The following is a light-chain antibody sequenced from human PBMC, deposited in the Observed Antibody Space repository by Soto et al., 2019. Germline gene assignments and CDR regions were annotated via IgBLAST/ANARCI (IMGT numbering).Light chain of an antibody. CDR3: QQSYSSPPT. Sequence: IQMTQSPSSLSASVGDRVTITCRASQGISDELAWYQQKAGKAPNLLISAASRLQSGVPSRFSGSRSGPDFTLTISSLQPEDFATYYCQQSYSSPPTFGQGTKVDIK. V-gene: IGKV1-39*01. CDR1: QGISDE. CDR2: AAS. J-gene: IGKJ1*01.